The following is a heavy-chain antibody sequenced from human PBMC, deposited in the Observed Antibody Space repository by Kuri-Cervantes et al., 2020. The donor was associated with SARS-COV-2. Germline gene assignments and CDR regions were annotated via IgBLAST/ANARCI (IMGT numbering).Heavy chain of an antibody. CDR2: IYYSGST. V-gene: IGHV4-59*01. D-gene: IGHD3-10*01. CDR3: AREGWGFGELPSTSPGMDV. J-gene: IGHJ6*02. CDR1: GGSISSYY. Sequence: SETLSLTCTVSGGSISSYYWSWIRQPPGKGLEWIGYIYYSGSTNYNPSLKSRVTISVDTSKNQFSLKLSSVTAADTAVCYCAREGWGFGELPSTSPGMDVWGQGTTVTVSS.